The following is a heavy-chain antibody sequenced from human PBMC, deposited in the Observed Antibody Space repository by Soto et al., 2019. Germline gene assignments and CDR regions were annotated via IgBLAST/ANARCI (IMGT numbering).Heavy chain of an antibody. J-gene: IGHJ5*02. V-gene: IGHV4-4*07. Sequence: SETLSLTCTVSGGSISSYYWSWIRQPAGKGLEWIGRIYTSGSTNYNPSLKSRVTMSVDTSKNQFSLKLSSVTAADTAVYYCARDRIAALETWWFDTWGQGTLVTVSS. CDR2: IYTSGST. D-gene: IGHD6-6*01. CDR1: GGSISSYY. CDR3: ARDRIAALETWWFDT.